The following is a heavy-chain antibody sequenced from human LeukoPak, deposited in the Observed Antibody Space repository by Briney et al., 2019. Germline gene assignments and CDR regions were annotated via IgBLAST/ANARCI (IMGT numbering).Heavy chain of an antibody. CDR2: INHSGST. CDR1: GGSFSGYY. J-gene: IGHJ4*02. D-gene: IGHD4-17*01. CDR3: ARDCFTVYDY. V-gene: IGHV4-34*01. Sequence: SETLSLTCAVYGGSFSGYYWSWIRQPPGKGLEWIGEINHSGSTNYNPSLKSRVTISVDTSKNQFSLKLSSVTAADTAVYYCARDCFTVYDYWGQGTLVTVSS.